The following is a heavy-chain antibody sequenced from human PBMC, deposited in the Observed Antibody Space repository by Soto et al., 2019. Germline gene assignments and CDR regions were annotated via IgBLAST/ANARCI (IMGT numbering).Heavy chain of an antibody. J-gene: IGHJ6*02. V-gene: IGHV6-1*01. D-gene: IGHD2-15*01. Sequence: SQTLSLTCAISGDSVSSNRAARNWIRQSPSRGVEWLGRTYYRAKGYNDYAVSVKCRITIKPDTSKNRFSLQLNSVTPEDTAVYYCARGCKGRTGLLCYCYGMGVWGQGTTVTVS. CDR3: ARGCKGRTGLLCYCYGMGV. CDR2: TYYRAKGYN. CDR1: GDSVSSNRAA.